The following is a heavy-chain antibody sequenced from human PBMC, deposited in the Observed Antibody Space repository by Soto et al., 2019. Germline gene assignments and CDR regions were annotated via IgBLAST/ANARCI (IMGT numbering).Heavy chain of an antibody. CDR1: GFIYSSCA. J-gene: IGHJ4*02. CDR3: VKDRSDTWSFDY. D-gene: IGHD2-8*02. Sequence: QVQLVESGGGVVQPGRSLRLSCSASGFIYSSCAMHWVRQVPGKGLEWLAVVSHDGTLYPYADSVKGRFIISRDNSRKVLCVQMNSLRPDDTAVYYCVKDRSDTWSFDYWGQGTLVTVSS. CDR2: VSHDGTLY. V-gene: IGHV3-30*18.